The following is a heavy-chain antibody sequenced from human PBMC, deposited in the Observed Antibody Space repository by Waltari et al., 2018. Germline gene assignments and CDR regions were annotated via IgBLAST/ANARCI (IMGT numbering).Heavy chain of an antibody. D-gene: IGHD3-22*01. V-gene: IGHV4-59*01. CDR2: IYYSGST. J-gene: IGHJ3*02. CDR3: ARDRPHDSSGYYYMDAFDI. Sequence: QVQLQESGPGLVKPSETLSLTCTVSGGSIRSYYWSWIRQPPGKGLEWIGYIYYSGSTNYNPSLKSRVTISVDTSKNQFSLKLSSVTAADTAVYYCARDRPHDSSGYYYMDAFDIWGQGTMVTVSS. CDR1: GGSIRSYY.